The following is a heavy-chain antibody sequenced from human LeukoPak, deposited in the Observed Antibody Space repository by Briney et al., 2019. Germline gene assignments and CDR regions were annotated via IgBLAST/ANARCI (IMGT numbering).Heavy chain of an antibody. CDR2: VSHSGTT. D-gene: IGHD6-19*01. J-gene: IGHJ4*02. V-gene: IGHV4-4*07. CDR3: ARVVVGQQRLICRTHNYYFDL. CDR1: GCSVTTAY. Sequence: LETLSLTCTVSGCSVTTAYWSWIRQPAGQGLEWIGRVSHSGTTSYHPSLKSRVTISVDKSKNNFSLRLSSVTAADPAVYYCARVVVGQQRLICRTHNYYFDLWGQGILVTVSS.